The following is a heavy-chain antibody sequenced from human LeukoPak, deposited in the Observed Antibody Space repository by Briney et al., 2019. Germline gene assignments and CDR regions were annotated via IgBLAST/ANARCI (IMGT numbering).Heavy chain of an antibody. CDR3: ARGDVVVVVSTQFDY. CDR1: GYTFTGYY. Sequence: ASVKVSCKASGYTFTGYYMHWVRQAPGQGLEWMGRINPNSGGTNYAQKFQGRVTMTRDTSISTAYMELSRLRSDDTAVYYCARGDVVVVVSTQFDYWGQGTLVTVSS. CDR2: INPNSGGT. J-gene: IGHJ4*02. V-gene: IGHV1-2*06. D-gene: IGHD2-15*01.